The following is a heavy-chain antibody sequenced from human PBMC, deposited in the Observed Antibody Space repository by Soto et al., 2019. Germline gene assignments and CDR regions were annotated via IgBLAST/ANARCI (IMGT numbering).Heavy chain of an antibody. J-gene: IGHJ4*02. CDR3: ARVDRSGSYFDY. V-gene: IGHV4-59*01. Sequence: PSETLSLTCTVSGGSISSYYWSWIRQPPGKGLEWIAYIYYTGSTNYNPSLKSRVTLSADTSKNQFSLKLSSVTAADTAMYYCARVDRSGSYFDYWGQGTLVTVS. D-gene: IGHD3-22*01. CDR1: GGSISSYY. CDR2: IYYTGST.